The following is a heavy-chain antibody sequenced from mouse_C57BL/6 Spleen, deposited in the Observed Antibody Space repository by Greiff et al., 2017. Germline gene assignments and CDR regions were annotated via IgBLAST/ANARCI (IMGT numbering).Heavy chain of an antibody. D-gene: IGHD2-5*01. Sequence: EVQLVESEGGLVQPGSSMKLSCTASGFTFSDYYMAWVRQVPEKGLEWVANINYDGSSTYYLDSLKSRFIISRDNAKNILYLQMSSLKSEDTATYYCARGRVYYSNYEAMDYWGQGTSVTVSS. CDR2: INYDGSST. V-gene: IGHV5-16*01. J-gene: IGHJ4*01. CDR3: ARGRVYYSNYEAMDY. CDR1: GFTFSDYY.